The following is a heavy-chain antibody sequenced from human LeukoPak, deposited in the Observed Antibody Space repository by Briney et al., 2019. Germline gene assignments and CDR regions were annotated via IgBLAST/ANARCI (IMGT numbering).Heavy chain of an antibody. CDR2: ISSSSNYI. CDR3: ARATSNVVVVPAAVDY. J-gene: IGHJ4*02. D-gene: IGHD2-2*01. CDR1: GFTFNKYS. Sequence: PGGALRLSCAASGFTFNKYSMNWVRQAPGKGLEWVSSISSSSNYIYFADSVKGRFTISRDNAKNSLDLQMNSPRVEDTAVYYCARATSNVVVVPAAVDYWGQGTLVTVSS. V-gene: IGHV3-21*01.